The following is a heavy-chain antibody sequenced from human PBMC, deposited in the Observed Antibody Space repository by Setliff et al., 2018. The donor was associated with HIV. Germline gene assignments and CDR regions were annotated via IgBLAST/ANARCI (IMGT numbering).Heavy chain of an antibody. CDR3: ARSRPYNSALDY. CDR1: GFTVSSSY. D-gene: IGHD6-25*01. V-gene: IGHV3-66*02. CDR2: IYSDGST. J-gene: IGHJ4*02. Sequence: GGSLRLSCEASGFTVSSSYMAWVRQAPGKGLEWVSTIYSDGSTYHRDSVKGRFTLSRDNSKNTVYLQVGSLRPDDTDMYYCARSRPYNSALDYWGQGTLVTVSS.